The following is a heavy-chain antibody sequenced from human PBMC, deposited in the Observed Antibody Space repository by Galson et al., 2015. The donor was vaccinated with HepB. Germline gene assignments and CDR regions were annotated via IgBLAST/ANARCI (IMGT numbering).Heavy chain of an antibody. Sequence: SLRLSCAASGFTFSSYAMHWVRQAPGQGLEYVSAISSNGGSTYYADSVKGRFTISRDNSKNTLYLQMSSLRAEDTAVYYCVKGRLGLWFGELLSDYWGQGTLVTVSS. CDR2: ISSNGGST. V-gene: IGHV3-64D*06. CDR3: VKGRLGLWFGELLSDY. J-gene: IGHJ4*02. CDR1: GFTFSSYA. D-gene: IGHD3-10*01.